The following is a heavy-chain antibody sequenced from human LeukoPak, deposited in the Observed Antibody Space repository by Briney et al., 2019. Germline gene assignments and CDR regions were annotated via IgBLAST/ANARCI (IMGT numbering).Heavy chain of an antibody. Sequence: SETLSLTCTVSGGSISSGGYYWSWIRQHPGKGLEWIGYIYYSGSTYYNPSLKSRVTISVDTSKNQFSLKLSSVTAADTAVYYCARDSIAVAPRGYFDYWGQGTLVTVSS. D-gene: IGHD6-19*01. CDR3: ARDSIAVAPRGYFDY. V-gene: IGHV4-31*03. CDR2: IYYSGST. CDR1: GGSISSGGYY. J-gene: IGHJ4*02.